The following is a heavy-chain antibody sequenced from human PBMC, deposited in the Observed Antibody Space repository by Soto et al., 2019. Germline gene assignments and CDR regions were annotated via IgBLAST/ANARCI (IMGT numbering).Heavy chain of an antibody. V-gene: IGHV3-33*01. J-gene: IGHJ4*02. CDR3: ARWGCSGSNCNLNQRSFDL. Sequence: GSRRLSCAASGFIFNEYGMHWVRQAPGKGLEWVAVIWYDGSNKYYADSVRGRFTFSRDNSRNTMSLQMNSLRVEDTAIYYCARWGCSGSNCNLNQRSFDLWGQGTLVTVSS. D-gene: IGHD2-15*01. CDR2: IWYDGSNK. CDR1: GFIFNEYG.